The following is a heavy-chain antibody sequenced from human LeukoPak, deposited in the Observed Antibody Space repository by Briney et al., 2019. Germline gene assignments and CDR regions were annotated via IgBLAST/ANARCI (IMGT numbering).Heavy chain of an antibody. CDR1: GFTFSSHD. CDR2: ISPAGHT. CDR3: AKGPRVLVVTAIDY. D-gene: IGHD2-21*02. V-gene: IGHV3-13*04. Sequence: PGGSLRLSCAASGFTFSSHDMHWVRQPTGKGLEWVSTISPAGHTYYADSVKGRFTISRDNSKNTLYLQMNSLRVEDTAVYYCAKGPRVLVVTAIDYWGQGTLVTVSS. J-gene: IGHJ4*02.